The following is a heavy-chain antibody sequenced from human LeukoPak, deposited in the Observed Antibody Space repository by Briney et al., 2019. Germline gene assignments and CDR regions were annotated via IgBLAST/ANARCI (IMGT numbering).Heavy chain of an antibody. V-gene: IGHV1-24*01. CDR2: FDPEDGET. CDR1: GYTLTELS. CDR3: ATAQTLGGYYNWFDP. D-gene: IGHD3-22*01. Sequence: ASVKVSCKVSGYTLTELSMHWVRQAPGKGLEWMGGFDPEDGETIYAQKFQGRVTMTEDTSTDTAYMELSSLRSEDTAVYYCATAQTLGGYYNWFDPRGQGTLVTVSS. J-gene: IGHJ5*02.